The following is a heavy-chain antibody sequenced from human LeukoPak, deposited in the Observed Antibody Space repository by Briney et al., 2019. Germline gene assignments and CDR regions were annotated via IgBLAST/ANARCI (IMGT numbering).Heavy chain of an antibody. Sequence: ASVKVSCKASGYTFTGYYMHWVRQAPGQGLEWMGWINPNSGGTNYAQKFQGRVTMTRDTSISTAYMELRSLRSDDTAVYYCARVKSTIPFDIWGQGTMVTVSS. V-gene: IGHV1-2*02. CDR3: ARVKSTIPFDI. CDR1: GYTFTGYY. J-gene: IGHJ3*02. CDR2: INPNSGGT.